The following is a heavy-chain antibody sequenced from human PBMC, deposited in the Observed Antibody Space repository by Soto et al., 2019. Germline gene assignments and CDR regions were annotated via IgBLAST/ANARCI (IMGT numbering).Heavy chain of an antibody. CDR2: INRKNVGGTM. CDR1: GFTFSNAW. Sequence: EVQVVESGGGFVKPGESLRLSCAASGFTFSNAWMNWVRQAPGKGLEWVGRINRKNVGGTMDYAAPVKGRFTLSRDNSKPTLYLQITSQTTEDTAVYDCTAAAIVTAGPWGQGTLVTVSS. D-gene: IGHD2-2*02. J-gene: IGHJ5*02. V-gene: IGHV3-15*07. CDR3: TAAAIVTAGP.